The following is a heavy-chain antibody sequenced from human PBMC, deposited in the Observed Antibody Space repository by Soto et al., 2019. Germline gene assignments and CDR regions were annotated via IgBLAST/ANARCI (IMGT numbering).Heavy chain of an antibody. J-gene: IGHJ4*02. CDR1: GFTFSSYG. V-gene: IGHV3-30*18. Sequence: GGSLRLSCAASGFTFSSYGMHWVRQAPGKGLEWVAVISYDGSNKYYADSVKGRFTISRDNSKNTLYLQMNSLRAEDTAVYYCAKDLDQVGITMVRGVIDYWGQGTLVTVSS. CDR3: AKDLDQVGITMVRGVIDY. CDR2: ISYDGSNK. D-gene: IGHD3-10*01.